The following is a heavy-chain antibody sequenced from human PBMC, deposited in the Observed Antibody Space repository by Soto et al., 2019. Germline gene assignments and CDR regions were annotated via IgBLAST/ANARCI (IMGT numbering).Heavy chain of an antibody. CDR2: INHSGST. CDR3: ASANYGFWSGYYTRNHY. CDR1: GGSFSGYY. D-gene: IGHD3-3*01. J-gene: IGHJ4*02. V-gene: IGHV4-34*01. Sequence: NPSETLSLTCAVYGGSFSGYYWSWIRQPPGKGLEWIGEINHSGSTNYNPSLKSRVTISVDTSKNQFSLKLSSVTAADTAVYYCASANYGFWSGYYTRNHYWGQGTLVTVSS.